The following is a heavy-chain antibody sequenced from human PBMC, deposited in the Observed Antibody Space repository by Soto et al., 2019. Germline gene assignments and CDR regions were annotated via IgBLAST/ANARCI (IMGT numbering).Heavy chain of an antibody. Sequence: QVQLVQSGAEVKKPGSSVKVSCKASGGTFSSYAISWVRQAHGQGLEWMGGIIPIFGTADYAQKFQGRVTITADESTSIAYMELSSLRSEDTAVYYCASLIAAAGPPHSPRYYYGMDVWGQGTTVTVSS. CDR3: ASLIAAAGPPHSPRYYYGMDV. CDR2: IIPIFGTA. CDR1: GGTFSSYA. D-gene: IGHD6-13*01. V-gene: IGHV1-69*12. J-gene: IGHJ6*02.